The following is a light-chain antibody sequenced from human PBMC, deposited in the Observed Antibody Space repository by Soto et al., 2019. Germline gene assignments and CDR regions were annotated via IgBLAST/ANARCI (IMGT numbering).Light chain of an antibody. CDR2: EVN. Sequence: QSVLTQPPSASGSPGQSVAISCTGTSSDVGGYNYVSWYQQHPGKAPKIMIYEVNKRPSGVPDRFSGSKSGNTASLTVSGLQAEDEADYYCSSYAGSSNVFGTVTKLTVL. CDR3: SSYAGSSNV. V-gene: IGLV2-8*01. J-gene: IGLJ1*01. CDR1: SSDVGGYNY.